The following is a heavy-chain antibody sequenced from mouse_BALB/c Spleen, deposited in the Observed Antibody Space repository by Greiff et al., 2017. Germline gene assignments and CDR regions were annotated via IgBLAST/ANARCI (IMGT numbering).Heavy chain of an antibody. CDR3: ARRGYGYDGAWFAY. CDR2: INPSNGRT. D-gene: IGHD2-2*01. V-gene: IGHV1S81*02. J-gene: IGHJ3*01. Sequence: QVQLQQPGAELVKPGASVKLSCKASGYTFTSYWMHWVKQRPGKGLEWIGEINPSNGRTNYNEKFKSKATLTVDKSSSTAYMQLSSLTSEDSAVYYCARRGYGYDGAWFAYWGQGTLVTVSA. CDR1: GYTFTSYW.